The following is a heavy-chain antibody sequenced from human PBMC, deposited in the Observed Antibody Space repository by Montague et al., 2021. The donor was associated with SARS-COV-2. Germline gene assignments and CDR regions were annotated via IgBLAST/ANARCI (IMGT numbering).Heavy chain of an antibody. Sequence: SETLSLTCAVFGGSFSDYNWNWIRQTPGKGLEWIGEINHSGDTDYHPSLKSRVTISVDSSRNQFSLKLTSVTAADTAVYYCASIPEVSYYYYGMDVWGQGTTVTVSS. J-gene: IGHJ6*02. CDR2: INHSGDT. V-gene: IGHV4-34*01. D-gene: IGHD2-2*01. CDR1: GGSFSDYN. CDR3: ASIPEVSYYYYGMDV.